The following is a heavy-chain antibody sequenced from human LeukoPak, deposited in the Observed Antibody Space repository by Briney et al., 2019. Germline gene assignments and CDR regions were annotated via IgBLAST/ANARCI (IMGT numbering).Heavy chain of an antibody. CDR2: INTDGSST. V-gene: IGHV3-74*03. J-gene: IGHJ4*02. Sequence: GGSLRLSCAASGFTFSSYWMHWVRQAPGKGLVWVSRINTDGSSTTYADSVKGRFTMSRDNAKNTLYLQMNSLRADDTAVHYCATGLLVVPAGLPDYWGQGTLVTVSS. CDR3: ATGLLVVPAGLPDY. CDR1: GFTFSSYW. D-gene: IGHD2-2*01.